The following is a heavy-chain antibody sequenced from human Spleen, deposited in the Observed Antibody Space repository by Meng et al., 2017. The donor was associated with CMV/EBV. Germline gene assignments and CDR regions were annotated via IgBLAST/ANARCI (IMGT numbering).Heavy chain of an antibody. Sequence: GESLKISCAASGFTFSSYWMSWVRQAPGKGLEWVANIKQDGSEKYYADSVKGRFTISRDNSKNTLYLQMNSLRAEDTAVYYCASYSSSPMKDAFDIWGQGTMVTVSS. CDR3: ASYSSSPMKDAFDI. V-gene: IGHV3-7*01. CDR2: IKQDGSEK. D-gene: IGHD6-13*01. J-gene: IGHJ3*02. CDR1: GFTFSSYW.